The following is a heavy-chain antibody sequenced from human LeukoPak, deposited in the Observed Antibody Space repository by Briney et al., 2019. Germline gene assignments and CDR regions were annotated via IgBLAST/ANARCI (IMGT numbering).Heavy chain of an antibody. D-gene: IGHD1-1*01. V-gene: IGHV3-23*01. Sequence: PGGSLRLSCAASGFTFSSYAMSWVRQAPGKGLEWVSAISGSGGSTYYADSVKGRFTISRDNSKNTLYLQMNSLGAEDTAVYYCAKQFLGYKELDIWGQGTMVTVSS. CDR1: GFTFSSYA. CDR2: ISGSGGST. J-gene: IGHJ3*02. CDR3: AKQFLGYKELDI.